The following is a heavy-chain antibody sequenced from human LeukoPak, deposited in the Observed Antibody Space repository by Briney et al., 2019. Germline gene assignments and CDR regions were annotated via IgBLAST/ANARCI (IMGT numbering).Heavy chain of an antibody. Sequence: PSETLSLTCTVSGGSISSGGYYWSWIRQHPGKGLEWIGYIYCSGSTYYNPSLKSRVTISVDTSKNQFSLKLSSVTAADTAVYYCARGRGVDGDAFDIWGQGTMVTVSS. CDR2: IYCSGST. CDR1: GGSISSGGYY. J-gene: IGHJ3*02. CDR3: ARGRGVDGDAFDI. D-gene: IGHD2-8*02. V-gene: IGHV4-31*03.